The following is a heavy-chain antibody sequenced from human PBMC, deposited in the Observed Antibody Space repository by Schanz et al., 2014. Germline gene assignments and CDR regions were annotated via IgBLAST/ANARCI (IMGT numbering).Heavy chain of an antibody. V-gene: IGHV3-30*04. D-gene: IGHD3-9*01. Sequence: VQLVESGGGLVKPGGSLRLSCTGSGFPFDSYSINWVRQTPGRGLEWVAVISYEGNDKYYGDSVKGRFTISRDSPKNRLYLQMNSLRPEDSGVYYCARGVARERYSDWLELDYWGQGTLVTVSS. J-gene: IGHJ4*02. CDR2: ISYEGNDK. CDR1: GFPFDSYS. CDR3: ARGVARERYSDWLELDY.